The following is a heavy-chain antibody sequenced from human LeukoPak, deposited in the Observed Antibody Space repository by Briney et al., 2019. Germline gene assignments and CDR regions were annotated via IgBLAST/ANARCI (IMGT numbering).Heavy chain of an antibody. V-gene: IGHV1-2*02. CDR3: AGGSLVTTKYYYYYMDV. J-gene: IGHJ6*03. CDR1: GYTFTGYY. D-gene: IGHD4-17*01. Sequence: ASVKVSCKASGYTFTGYYMHWVRQAPGQGLEWMGWINPNSGGTNYAQKFQGRVTMTRDTSISTAYMELSRLRSDDTAVYYCAGGSLVTTKYYYYYMDVWCKGTTVTVSS. CDR2: INPNSGGT.